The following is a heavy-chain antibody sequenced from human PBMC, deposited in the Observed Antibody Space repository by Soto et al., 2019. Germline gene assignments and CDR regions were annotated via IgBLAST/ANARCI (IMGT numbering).Heavy chain of an antibody. CDR3: ARPFYDFWSGYTGYYFDY. D-gene: IGHD3-3*01. J-gene: IGHJ4*02. CDR1: GGSFSGYY. V-gene: IGHV4-34*01. CDR2: INHSGST. Sequence: SETLSLTCAVYGGSFSGYYWSWIRQPPGKGLEWIGEINHSGSTNYNPSLKSRVTISVDTSKNQFSLKLSSVTAADTAVYYCARPFYDFWSGYTGYYFDYWGQGTLVTVSS.